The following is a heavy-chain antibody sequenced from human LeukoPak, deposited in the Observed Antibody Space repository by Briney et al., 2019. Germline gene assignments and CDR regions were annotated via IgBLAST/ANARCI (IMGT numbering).Heavy chain of an antibody. J-gene: IGHJ5*02. V-gene: IGHV3-21*01. D-gene: IGHD3-10*01. CDR1: GFTFSSYE. Sequence: GGSLRLSCAASGFTFSSYEMNWVRQAPGKGLEWVSSISSSSSYIYYADSVKGRFTISRDNAKNSLYLQMNSLRAEDTAVYYCARMGFITMVRGVIDWFDPWGQGTLVTVSS. CDR2: ISSSSSYI. CDR3: ARMGFITMVRGVIDWFDP.